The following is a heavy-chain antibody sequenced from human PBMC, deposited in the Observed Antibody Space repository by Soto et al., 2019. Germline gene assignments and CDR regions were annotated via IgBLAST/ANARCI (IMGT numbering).Heavy chain of an antibody. CDR3: ASQDYDKSVYYFDY. V-gene: IGHV4-39*07. CDR1: GGSISSSSYY. CDR2: IYYSGST. J-gene: IGHJ4*02. Sequence: ASETLSLTCTVSGGSISSSSYYWGWIRQPPGKGLEWIGSIYYSGSTYYNPSLESRVALSLDTSKNQFSLTLSSVTAADTAIYYCASQDYDKSVYYFDYWGRGTLVTVSS. D-gene: IGHD3-22*01.